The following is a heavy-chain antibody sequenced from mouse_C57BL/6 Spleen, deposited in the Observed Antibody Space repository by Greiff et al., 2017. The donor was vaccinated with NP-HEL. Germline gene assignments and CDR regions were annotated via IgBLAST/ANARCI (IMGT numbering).Heavy chain of an antibody. CDR1: GFTFSSYA. CDR3: ARDRDWDY. CDR2: ISDGGSYT. D-gene: IGHD3-3*01. Sequence: VQLKESGGGLVKPGGSLKLSCAASGFTFSSYAMSWVRQTPEKRLEWVATISDGGSYTYYPDNVKGRFTISRDNAKNNLYLQMSHLKSEDTAMYYCARDRDWDYWGQGTTLTVSS. V-gene: IGHV5-4*01. J-gene: IGHJ2*01.